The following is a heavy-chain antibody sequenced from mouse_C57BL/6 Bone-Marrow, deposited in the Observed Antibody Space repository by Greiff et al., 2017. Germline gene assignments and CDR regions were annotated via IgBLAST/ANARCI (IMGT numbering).Heavy chain of an antibody. J-gene: IGHJ4*01. CDR2: IHPNSGST. CDR1: GYTFTSYW. CDR3: ASAGYYYAMDY. Sequence: VQLQQPGAELVKPGASVKLSCKASGYTFTSYWMHWVKQRPGQGLEWIGMIHPNSGSTNYNEKFKSKATLTVDKSSSTAYMQLSSLTSEDSAVYYCASAGYYYAMDYWGQGTSVTVSS. V-gene: IGHV1-64*01.